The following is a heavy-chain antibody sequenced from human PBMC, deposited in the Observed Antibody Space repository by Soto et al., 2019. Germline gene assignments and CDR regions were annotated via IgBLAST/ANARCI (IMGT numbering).Heavy chain of an antibody. V-gene: IGHV3-23*01. CDR2: ISNSGGST. CDR3: AKFALRPYYYDY. Sequence: PGGSLRLSCAASGFTFSNYAMRWVRQAPGKGLEWVSAISNSGGSTYYTDSVKGRFTISRDNSKNTLYLQMNSLRAEDTAVYYYAKFALRPYYYDYSRQGTLDTVSS. CDR1: GFTFSNYA. J-gene: IGHJ4*02. D-gene: IGHD4-17*01.